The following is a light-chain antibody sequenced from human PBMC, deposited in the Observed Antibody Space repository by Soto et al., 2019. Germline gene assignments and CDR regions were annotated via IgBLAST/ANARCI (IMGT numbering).Light chain of an antibody. CDR2: DAS. V-gene: IGKV1-33*01. J-gene: IGKJ1*01. Sequence: DSQLTPSPSSLSESVEDKDTITCQASQDISNYLNWYQQKPVKAPKLLIYDASNLETGVPSRLSGSGSGTDFTFTISSLQPEDIATYDCQQYDNLWTFGQGTKVDIK. CDR3: QQYDNLWT. CDR1: QDISNY.